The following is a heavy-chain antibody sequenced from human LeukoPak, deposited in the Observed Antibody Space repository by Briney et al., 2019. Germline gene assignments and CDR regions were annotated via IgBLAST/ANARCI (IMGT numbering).Heavy chain of an antibody. Sequence: GGSLRLSCAASGFTLSSNYMSWVRQARGEGLEWVSVIYSGGSTYYADSVKGRFTISRHNSENTLYLQMNSLRPEDTAVYYCAREYSSSRSDAFDVWGQGTMVSVSS. CDR2: IYSGGST. D-gene: IGHD6-13*01. J-gene: IGHJ3*01. V-gene: IGHV3-53*04. CDR1: GFTLSSNY. CDR3: AREYSSSRSDAFDV.